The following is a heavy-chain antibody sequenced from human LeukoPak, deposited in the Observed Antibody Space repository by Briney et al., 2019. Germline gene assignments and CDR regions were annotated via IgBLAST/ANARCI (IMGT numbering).Heavy chain of an antibody. V-gene: IGHV1-69*15. Sequence: SVKVSCKASGGTFSSYAISWVRQAPGQGLEWMGRIIPIFGTANYAQKFQGRVTITADESTSTAYMELSSLRSEDTAVYYCARDPPDSYSSGWYYFDYWGQGTLVTVSS. CDR2: IIPIFGTA. CDR1: GGTFSSYA. J-gene: IGHJ4*02. CDR3: ARDPPDSYSSGWYYFDY. D-gene: IGHD6-19*01.